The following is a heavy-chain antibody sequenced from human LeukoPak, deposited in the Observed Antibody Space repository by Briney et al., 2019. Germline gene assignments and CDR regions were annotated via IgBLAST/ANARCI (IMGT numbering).Heavy chain of an antibody. CDR1: GGSISSYY. CDR2: IYYSGST. J-gene: IGHJ4*02. CDR3: ARNRLGYCSSTSCPEGYYFDY. D-gene: IGHD2-2*01. Sequence: SETLSLTCTVSGGSISSYYWSWIRQPPGKGLEWIGYIYYSGSTNYNPSLKSRVTISVDTSKNQFSLKLSSVTAADTAVYYCARNRLGYCSSTSCPEGYYFDYWGQGTLVTVSS. V-gene: IGHV4-59*01.